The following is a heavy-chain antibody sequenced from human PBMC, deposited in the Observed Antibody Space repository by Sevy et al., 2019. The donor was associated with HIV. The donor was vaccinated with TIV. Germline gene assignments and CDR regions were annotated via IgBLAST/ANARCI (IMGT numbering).Heavy chain of an antibody. J-gene: IGHJ3*02. Sequence: GGSLRLSCAASGFTFTSYAMNWVRQAPGKGLEWVSGISGSGGGTYYADSVKGRFTISRDNSKNRLYLQMNSLRAEDTAVYYCARDPYDSSGWRAFDIWGQGTMVTVSS. CDR2: ISGSGGGT. V-gene: IGHV3-23*01. CDR1: GFTFTSYA. D-gene: IGHD3-22*01. CDR3: ARDPYDSSGWRAFDI.